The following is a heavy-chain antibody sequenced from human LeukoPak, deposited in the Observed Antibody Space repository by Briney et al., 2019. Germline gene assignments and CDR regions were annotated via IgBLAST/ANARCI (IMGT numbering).Heavy chain of an antibody. V-gene: IGHV3-20*04. J-gene: IGHJ4*02. CDR3: ARRRWGNYNIDY. CDR1: GFTFDDYG. D-gene: IGHD3-16*01. CDR2: TNWNGGST. Sequence: VGSLRLSCAASGFTFDDYGMSWVRQAPGKGLEWVSGTNWNGGSTGYADSVKGRFTISRDNAKNSLYLQMNSLRAEDTALYYCARRRWGNYNIDYWGQGTLVTVSS.